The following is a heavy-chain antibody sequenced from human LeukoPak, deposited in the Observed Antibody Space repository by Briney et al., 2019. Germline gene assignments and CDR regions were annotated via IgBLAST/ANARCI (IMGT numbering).Heavy chain of an antibody. V-gene: IGHV1-8*01. CDR2: LNPNSGNK. Sequence: ASVKVSCKASGYTFTSYDINWVRQAAGQGLEWMGWLNPNSGNKVYAQKLQGRVTITRDTSISTAYMELSGLTSEDTAVYYCARGVNYDFWSGSYYSYYYMEVWGKGTTVTVSS. J-gene: IGHJ6*03. CDR3: ARGVNYDFWSGSYYSYYYMEV. CDR1: GYTFTSYD. D-gene: IGHD3-3*01.